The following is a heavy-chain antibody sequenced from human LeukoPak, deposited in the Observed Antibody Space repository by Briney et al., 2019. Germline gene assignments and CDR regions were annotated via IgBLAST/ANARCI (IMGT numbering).Heavy chain of an antibody. D-gene: IGHD6-6*01. CDR1: GGSISSGGYY. Sequence: PSETLSLTCTVSGGSISSGGYYWSWIRQPAGKGLEWIGRIYTSGSTNYNPSLKSRVTMSVDTSKNQFSLKLSSVTAADTAVYYCARGVAALDDAFDIWGQGTMVTVSS. J-gene: IGHJ3*02. CDR2: IYTSGST. CDR3: ARGVAALDDAFDI. V-gene: IGHV4-61*02.